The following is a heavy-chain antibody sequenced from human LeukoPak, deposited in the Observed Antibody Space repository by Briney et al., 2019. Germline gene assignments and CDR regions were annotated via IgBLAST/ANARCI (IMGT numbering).Heavy chain of an antibody. CDR1: GTSISSYY. D-gene: IGHD1-26*01. CDR2: IYYSGST. Sequence: SETLSLTCTVSGTSISSYYWSWIRQPPGKGLEWIGYIYYSGSTNYNPSLKSRVTISVDTSKNQFSLKLSSVTAADTAVYYCARIVGAKRYYFDYWGQGTLVTVSS. V-gene: IGHV4-59*01. CDR3: ARIVGAKRYYFDY. J-gene: IGHJ4*02.